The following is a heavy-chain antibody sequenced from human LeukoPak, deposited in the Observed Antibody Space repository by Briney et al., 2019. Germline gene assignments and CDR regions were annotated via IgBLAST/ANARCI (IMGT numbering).Heavy chain of an antibody. CDR1: GVTISRYY. Sequence: KPSETLSLTCTLSGVTISRYYWNWIRQSPGKGLEWIGYIYRSGTNNYNPSLKSRLTISVDTSKNQFSLKLSSVTAADTAVYYCAREDPQTTVPEGMDVWGQGTTVTVSS. J-gene: IGHJ6*02. CDR3: AREDPQTTVPEGMDV. V-gene: IGHV4-59*01. D-gene: IGHD4-17*01. CDR2: IYRSGTN.